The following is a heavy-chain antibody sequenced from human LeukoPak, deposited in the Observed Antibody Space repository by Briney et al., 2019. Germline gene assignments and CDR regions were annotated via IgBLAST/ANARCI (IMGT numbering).Heavy chain of an antibody. D-gene: IGHD6-19*01. J-gene: IGHJ4*02. Sequence: GGSLRLSCAASGFTFSSYSMNWVRQAPGKGLEWVSYISSSSTIYYADSVKGRFTISRDNAKNSLYLQMNSLRAEDTAVYYCARDIVATIGYSSGWYTSDYWGQGTLVTVSS. CDR1: GFTFSSYS. V-gene: IGHV3-48*04. CDR3: ARDIVATIGYSSGWYTSDY. CDR2: ISSSSTI.